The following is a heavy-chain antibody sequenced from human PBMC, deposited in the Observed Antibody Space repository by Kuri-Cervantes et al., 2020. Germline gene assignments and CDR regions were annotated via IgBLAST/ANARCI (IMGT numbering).Heavy chain of an antibody. CDR3: ARDGHDSSGYYGLFDY. V-gene: IGHV4-4*07. CDR2: VYTTGSV. Sequence: GSLRLSCTVSGASISSYYWSWIRQPAGKGLEWIGRVYTTGSVSHNPSLKSRVTISLDRSKNQFSLKMSSVTAADTAIYYCARDGHDSSGYYGLFDYWGQGTLVTVSS. D-gene: IGHD3-22*01. J-gene: IGHJ4*02. CDR1: GASISSYY.